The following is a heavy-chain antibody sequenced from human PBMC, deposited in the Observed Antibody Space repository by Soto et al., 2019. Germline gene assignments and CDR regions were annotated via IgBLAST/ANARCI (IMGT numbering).Heavy chain of an antibody. CDR3: ARGSGRQVYNYYGMDV. V-gene: IGHV4-4*02. J-gene: IGHJ6*02. D-gene: IGHD3-10*01. Sequence: QVQLQESGPGLVKPSGTLSLTCAVSGGSISSSNWWSWVRQSPGKGLEWIGEIYHSGSTNYNPSLKSRATISVDKSKNQFSLKLSSVTAADTAVYYCARGSGRQVYNYYGMDVWGQGTTVTVSS. CDR2: IYHSGST. CDR1: GGSISSSNW.